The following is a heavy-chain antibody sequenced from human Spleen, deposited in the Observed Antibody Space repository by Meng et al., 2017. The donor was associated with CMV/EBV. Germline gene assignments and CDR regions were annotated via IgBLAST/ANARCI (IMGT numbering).Heavy chain of an antibody. CDR1: GFTLSSYG. V-gene: IGHV3-33*06. CDR3: AKERSIEAAGYYGMDV. D-gene: IGHD6-13*01. CDR2: IWYDGDNN. J-gene: IGHJ6*02. Sequence: GESLKISCAASGFTLSSYGMHWVRQAPGKGLEWVAMIWYDGDNNYYADSVKGRFTISRDNSKNTLYLQMNSLRAEDTAVYYCAKERSIEAAGYYGMDVWGQGTTVTVSS.